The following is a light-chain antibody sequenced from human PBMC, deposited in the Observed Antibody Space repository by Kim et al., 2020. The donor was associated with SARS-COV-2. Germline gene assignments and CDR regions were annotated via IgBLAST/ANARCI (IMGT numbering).Light chain of an antibody. CDR2: DNN. V-gene: IGLV1-40*01. Sequence: QSVLTQPPSVSGAPGQTVTISCIGTSSNIGTGYDVHWYQHLPGTGPKLLIFDNNNCPSGVPDRFSGSKSGASASLAITGLQAEDEADYYCQSYDNSLGGVVFGGGTQLTVL. CDR3: QSYDNSLGGVV. J-gene: IGLJ2*01. CDR1: SSNIGTGYD.